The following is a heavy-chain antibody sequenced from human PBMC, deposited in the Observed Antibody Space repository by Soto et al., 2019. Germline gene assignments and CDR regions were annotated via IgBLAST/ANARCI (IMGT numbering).Heavy chain of an antibody. V-gene: IGHV3-23*01. J-gene: IGHJ4*02. Sequence: GGSLRLSCAASGFTFSSYAMSWVRQAPGKGLEWVSAISGSGGSTYYADSVKGRFTISRDNSKNTLYLQMNSLRAEDTAVYYCAGMTTITDSCFDYWGQGTLVTVSS. CDR3: AGMTTITDSCFDY. D-gene: IGHD4-4*01. CDR1: GFTFSSYA. CDR2: ISGSGGST.